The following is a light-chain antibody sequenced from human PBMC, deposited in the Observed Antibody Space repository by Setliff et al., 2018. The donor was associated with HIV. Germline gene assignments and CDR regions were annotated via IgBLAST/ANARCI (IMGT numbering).Light chain of an antibody. CDR2: DVN. CDR1: SSDVGGYNF. CDR3: CSYAGSYSLYV. V-gene: IGLV2-11*01. J-gene: IGLJ1*01. Sequence: QSALAQPRSVSGSPGQSVTISCTGTSSDVGGYNFVSWYQQHPGKAPKLMIHDVNQRPSGVPDRFSGSKSGNTASLTISGLQAEDEADYWCCSYAGSYSLYVFGTGTKVTVL.